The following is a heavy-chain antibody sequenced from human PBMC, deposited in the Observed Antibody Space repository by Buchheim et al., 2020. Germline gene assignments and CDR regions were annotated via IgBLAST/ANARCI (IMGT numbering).Heavy chain of an antibody. J-gene: IGHJ4*02. CDR3: ARGPYYYDSNAWDY. Sequence: QVQLQQWGAGLLKPSETLSLTCAVYGGSFSGYYWSWIRQPPGKGLEWIGEINHSGSTNYNPSLKSRVTISVDTSKNQLSLKLSSVTAADTAVYYCARGPYYYDSNAWDYWGQGTL. CDR2: INHSGST. V-gene: IGHV4-34*01. D-gene: IGHD3-22*01. CDR1: GGSFSGYY.